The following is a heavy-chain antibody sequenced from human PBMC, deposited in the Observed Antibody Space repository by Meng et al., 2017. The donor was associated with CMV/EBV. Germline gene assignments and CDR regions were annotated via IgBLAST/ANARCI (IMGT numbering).Heavy chain of an antibody. CDR2: ISSGGSTI. D-gene: IGHD3-3*01. Sequence: LSLTCVASGFTFSSYEMYWVRQAPGKGLEWISYISSGGSTIHYADSVNGRFDISRDNAENSVYLQMNGLRAEDTATYYCARGGYYDFWSGYYHEYWGQGTLVTVSS. V-gene: IGHV3-48*03. J-gene: IGHJ4*02. CDR1: GFTFSSYE. CDR3: ARGGYYDFWSGYYHEY.